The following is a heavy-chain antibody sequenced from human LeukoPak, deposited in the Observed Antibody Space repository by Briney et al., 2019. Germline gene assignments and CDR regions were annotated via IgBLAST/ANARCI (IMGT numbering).Heavy chain of an antibody. V-gene: IGHV5-51*01. CDR2: IYPGDSDT. CDR3: ARGYYDILIGYYTPGFDY. D-gene: IGHD3-9*01. CDR1: GYSFTSYW. J-gene: IGHJ4*02. Sequence: GESLRISCKGSGYSFTSYWIGWVRQMPGKGLEWMGIIYPGDSDTRYSPSFQGQVTISADKSISTAYLQWSSLKASDTAMYYCARGYYDILIGYYTPGFDYWGQGTLVTVSS.